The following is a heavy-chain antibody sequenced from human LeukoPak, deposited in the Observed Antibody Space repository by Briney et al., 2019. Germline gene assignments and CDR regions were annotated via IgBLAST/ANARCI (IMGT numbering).Heavy chain of an antibody. Sequence: ASVKVSCKASGGTFSSYAISWVRQAPGQGLEWMGRIIPIFGTANYAQKFQGRVTITADESTSTAYMELSSLRSEDTAVYYCARGGITMVRGVMTQTEFDPWGQGTLVTVSS. D-gene: IGHD3-10*01. CDR3: ARGGITMVRGVMTQTEFDP. V-gene: IGHV1-69*15. J-gene: IGHJ5*02. CDR2: IIPIFGTA. CDR1: GGTFSSYA.